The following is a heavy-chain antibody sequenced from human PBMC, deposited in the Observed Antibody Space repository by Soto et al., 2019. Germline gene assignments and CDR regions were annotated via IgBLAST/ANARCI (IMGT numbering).Heavy chain of an antibody. CDR2: ISSSGSTI. D-gene: IGHD1-26*01. V-gene: IGHV3-48*03. CDR1: GFTFGSYE. J-gene: IGHJ4*02. CDR3: ARDHLVGATDY. Sequence: PWGSLRLSCAASGFTFGSYEISLVRQAPVKGREWVSYISSSGSTIYYADSVKGRFTISRDNAKNSLYLQMNSLRAEDTAVYYCARDHLVGATDYWGQGTLVTVSS.